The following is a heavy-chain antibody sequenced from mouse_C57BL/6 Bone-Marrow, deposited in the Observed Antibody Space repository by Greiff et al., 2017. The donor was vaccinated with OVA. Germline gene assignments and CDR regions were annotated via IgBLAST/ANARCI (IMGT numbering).Heavy chain of an antibody. CDR2: IRNKANGYTT. Sequence: EVQRVESGGGLVQPGGSLSLSCAASGFTFTDYYMSWVRQPPGKALEWLGFIRNKANGYTTEYSSSVKGRFTISRENSQSILYLQMNDLRAEDSATYYCARSLYGSSPYAMDYWGQGTSVTVSS. J-gene: IGHJ4*01. CDR3: ARSLYGSSPYAMDY. D-gene: IGHD1-1*01. CDR1: GFTFTDYY. V-gene: IGHV7-3*01.